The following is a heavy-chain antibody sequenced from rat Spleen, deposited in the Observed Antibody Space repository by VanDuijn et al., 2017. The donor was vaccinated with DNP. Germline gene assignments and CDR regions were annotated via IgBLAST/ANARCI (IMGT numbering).Heavy chain of an antibody. CDR2: ISSGVGVT. V-gene: IGHV5-25*01. CDR3: ARWGLSPFDY. D-gene: IGHD4-4*01. J-gene: IGHJ2*01. Sequence: EVQLVESGGGLVQPGRSMKLSCAASGFTFSNYYMAWVRQAPTKGLEWVASISSGVGVTYYLDSVKGRFTVSRDNAKSTLYLQMNSLRSEDTATYYCARWGLSPFDYWGQGVMVTVSS. CDR1: GFTFSNYY.